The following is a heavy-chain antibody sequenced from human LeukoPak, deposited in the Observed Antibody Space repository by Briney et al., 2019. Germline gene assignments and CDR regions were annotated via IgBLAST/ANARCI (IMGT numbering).Heavy chain of an antibody. CDR2: VSAYSSQI. CDR3: ARSPNILTAINDY. CDR1: GYSFVGYG. D-gene: IGHD3-9*01. J-gene: IGHJ4*02. V-gene: IGHV1-18*01. Sequence: ASVKVSCKASGYSFVGYGITWVRQAPGQGLEWMGWVSAYSSQISYAQKFQGRVTMTTDTSTSTGYMDLKSLRSDDSAVYYCARSPNILTAINDYWGQGTLVTVSS.